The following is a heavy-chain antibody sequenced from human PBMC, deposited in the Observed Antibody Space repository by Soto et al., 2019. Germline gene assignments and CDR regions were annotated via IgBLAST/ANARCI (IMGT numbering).Heavy chain of an antibody. J-gene: IGHJ4*02. CDR3: ARGMPHPYYYDSSGF. D-gene: IGHD3-22*01. V-gene: IGHV1-18*01. CDR2: ISAYNGNT. Sequence: ASVKVSCKASGYTFTSYGMSWVRQAPGQGLEWMGWISAYNGNTNYAQKLQGRVTMTTDTSTSTAYMELRSLRSDDTAVYYCARGMPHPYYYDSSGFWGQGTLVTVSS. CDR1: GYTFTSYG.